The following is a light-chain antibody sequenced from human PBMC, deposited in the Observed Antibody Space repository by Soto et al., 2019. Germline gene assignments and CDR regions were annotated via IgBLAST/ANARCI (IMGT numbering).Light chain of an antibody. CDR3: SSYTGSSTYVL. CDR2: DVS. V-gene: IGLV2-14*01. J-gene: IGLJ2*01. CDR1: SSDVGDYNY. Sequence: QSVLTQPASVSGSPGQSITISCTGTSSDVGDYNYVSWYQQHPGKAPKLMIYDVSNRPSGVSNRFSGSKSGNTASLTISGLQAEDETDYYCSSYTGSSTYVLFGGGTKVTVL.